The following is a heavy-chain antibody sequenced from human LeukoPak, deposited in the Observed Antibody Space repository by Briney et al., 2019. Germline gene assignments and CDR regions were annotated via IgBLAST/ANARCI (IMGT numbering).Heavy chain of an antibody. CDR3: SGGSEGMDV. CDR2: IYSGGST. D-gene: IGHD3-16*01. V-gene: IGHV3-53*01. J-gene: IGHJ6*04. CDR1: GFTLSSYD. Sequence: GGSLRLSCAASGFTLSSYDIHWVRQAPGKGLEWVSVIYSGGSTYYADSVKGRFTISRDNSKNTLYLQMNSLRAEDTAVYYCSGGSEGMDVWGKGTTVTVSS.